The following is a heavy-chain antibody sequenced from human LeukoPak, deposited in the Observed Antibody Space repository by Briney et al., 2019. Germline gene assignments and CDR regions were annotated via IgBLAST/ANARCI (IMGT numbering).Heavy chain of an antibody. CDR3: ARRDSSGWYSAFDP. D-gene: IGHD6-19*01. CDR2: IYYSGST. J-gene: IGHJ5*02. CDR1: GGSISSSSYY. Sequence: SETLSLTCTVSGGSISSSSYYWGWIRQPPGKGLEWIGSIYYSGSTYYNPSLKSRVTISVDTSKNQFSLKLSPVTAADTAVYYCARRDSSGWYSAFDPWGHGTLVTVSS. V-gene: IGHV4-39*01.